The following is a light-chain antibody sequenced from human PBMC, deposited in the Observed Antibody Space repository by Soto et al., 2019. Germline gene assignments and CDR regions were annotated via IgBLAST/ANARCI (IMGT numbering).Light chain of an antibody. CDR1: QSVSSNY. Sequence: EIVMTQSPASLSVPPGERATLSCRASQSVSSNYLAWYQQKAGQAPRLLIYGASSRATGIPDRFSGSGSGTDFTLTIRRLAPEDFAVYSCQQYGSSPETFGQGTKVDI. J-gene: IGKJ1*01. CDR3: QQYGSSPET. CDR2: GAS. V-gene: IGKV3-20*01.